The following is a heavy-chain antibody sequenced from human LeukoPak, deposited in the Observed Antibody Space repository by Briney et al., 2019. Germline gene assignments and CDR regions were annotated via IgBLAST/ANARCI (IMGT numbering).Heavy chain of an antibody. CDR1: GFTFSSYG. J-gene: IGHJ4*02. D-gene: IGHD3-3*01. CDR2: IRYDGSNK. V-gene: IGHV3-30*02. CDR3: AKEEWLLAVYFDY. Sequence: GGSLRLSCAASGFTFSSYGMHWVRQAPGKGLEWVAFIRYDGSNKYYADSVKGRFTISRDNSKNTLYLQMNSLRAEDTAVYYCAKEEWLLAVYFDYWGQGTLVTVSS.